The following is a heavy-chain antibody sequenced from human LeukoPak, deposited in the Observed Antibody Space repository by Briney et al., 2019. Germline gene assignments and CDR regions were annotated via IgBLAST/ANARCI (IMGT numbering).Heavy chain of an antibody. J-gene: IGHJ6*03. Sequence: SGGSLRLSCAASGFTFSSYAMSWVRPAPGKGLEWVSAIIGSGGSTYYADSVKGRFTISRDNSKNTLYLQMHSLRVEDADVYYCAKGSGSRWYRLYYYYMDVWGKGTTVTVSS. CDR1: GFTFSSYA. CDR2: IIGSGGST. D-gene: IGHD6-13*01. CDR3: AKGSGSRWYRLYYYYMDV. V-gene: IGHV3-23*01.